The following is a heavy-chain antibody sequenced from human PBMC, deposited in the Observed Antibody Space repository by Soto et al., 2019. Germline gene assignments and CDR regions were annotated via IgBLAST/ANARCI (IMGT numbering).Heavy chain of an antibody. CDR3: AHSLSRMDVRGVIFFY. Sequence: QITLKESGPTLVKPTQTLTLTCTFSGFSLSTSGVGVGWIRQPPGKALEWLALIYWDDDKRYSPSLKSRLTITKDTSKNQVVLTMTNMDPVDTAIYYCAHSLSRMDVRGVIFFYWGQGTLVTVSS. J-gene: IGHJ4*02. CDR1: GFSLSTSGVG. CDR2: IYWDDDK. D-gene: IGHD3-10*01. V-gene: IGHV2-5*02.